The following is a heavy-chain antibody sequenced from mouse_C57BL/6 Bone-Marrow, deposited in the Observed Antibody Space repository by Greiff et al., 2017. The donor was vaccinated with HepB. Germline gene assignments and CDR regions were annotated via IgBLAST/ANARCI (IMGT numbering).Heavy chain of an antibody. V-gene: IGHV3-1*01. CDR2: ISYSGST. Sequence: EVQLQQSGPGMVKPSQSLSLTCTVTGYSITSGYDWHWIRPFPGNKLEWMGYISYSGSTNYNPSLKSRISITHDTSKNHFFLKLNSVTTEDTATYYCARDGYYGGAMDYWGQGTSVTVSS. CDR3: ARDGYYGGAMDY. J-gene: IGHJ4*01. D-gene: IGHD2-3*01. CDR1: GYSITSGYD.